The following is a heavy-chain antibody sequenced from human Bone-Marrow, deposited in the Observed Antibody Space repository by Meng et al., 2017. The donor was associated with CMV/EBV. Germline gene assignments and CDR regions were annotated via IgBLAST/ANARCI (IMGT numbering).Heavy chain of an antibody. CDR1: GYSFTSYW. J-gene: IGHJ3*02. V-gene: IGHV5-51*01. D-gene: IGHD3-3*01. Sequence: GGSLRLSCKGSGYSFTSYWIGWVRQMPGKGLEWMGIIYPGDSDTRYSPSFQGQVTISGDKSISTAYLQWSSLKASDTAMYYCATSYDFWSASTKGAFDIWGQGTMVTVSS. CDR3: ATSYDFWSASTKGAFDI. CDR2: IYPGDSDT.